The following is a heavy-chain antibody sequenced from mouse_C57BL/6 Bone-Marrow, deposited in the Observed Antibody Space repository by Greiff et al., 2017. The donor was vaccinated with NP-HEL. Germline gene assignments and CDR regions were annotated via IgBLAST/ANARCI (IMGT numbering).Heavy chain of an antibody. CDR3: ARDYYGSRGYAMDY. Sequence: EVKLQQSGPVLVKPGASVKMSCKASGYTFTDYYMNWVKQSHGKSLEWIGVINPYNGGTSYNQKFKGKATLTVDKSSSTAYMELNSLTSEDSAVYYCARDYYGSRGYAMDYWGQGTSVTVSS. J-gene: IGHJ4*01. D-gene: IGHD1-1*01. V-gene: IGHV1-19*01. CDR2: INPYNGGT. CDR1: GYTFTDYY.